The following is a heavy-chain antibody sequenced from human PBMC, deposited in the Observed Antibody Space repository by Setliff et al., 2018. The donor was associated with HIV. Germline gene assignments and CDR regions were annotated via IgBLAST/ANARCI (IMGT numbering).Heavy chain of an antibody. J-gene: IGHJ6*03. D-gene: IGHD2-2*01. CDR1: GYTFTSYG. Sequence: ASVKVSCKASGYTFTSYGISWVRQAPGQRLEWMGWINAVNGNTKYSQKFQGRVTSTTDTSASTAYMELSSLRSEDTAVYNCARGIVVPAPTYYYIDVWGKGTTVTVSS. CDR2: INAVNGNT. V-gene: IGHV1-18*01. CDR3: ARGIVVPAPTYYYIDV.